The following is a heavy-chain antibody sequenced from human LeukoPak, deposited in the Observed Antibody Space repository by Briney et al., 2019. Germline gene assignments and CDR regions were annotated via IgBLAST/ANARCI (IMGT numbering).Heavy chain of an antibody. CDR3: ARVEEGGIAAAT. D-gene: IGHD6-13*01. V-gene: IGHV1-69*02. CDR2: IIPILGIA. Sequence: SVKVSCKASGGTFSSYTISWVRQAPGQRLEWMGRIIPILGIANYAQKFQGRVTITADKSTSTAYMELSSLRSEDTAVYYCARVEEGGIAAATWGQGTLVTVSS. J-gene: IGHJ4*02. CDR1: GGTFSSYT.